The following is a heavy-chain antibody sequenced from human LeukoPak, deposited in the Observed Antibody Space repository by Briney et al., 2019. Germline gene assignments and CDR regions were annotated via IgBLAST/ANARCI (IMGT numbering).Heavy chain of an antibody. CDR2: ISSSSSYI. CDR1: GFTFSSYS. CDR3: AKVMYSGSYEVFDY. D-gene: IGHD1-26*01. Sequence: PGGSLRLSCAASGFTFSSYSMNWVRQAPGKGLEWVSSISSSSSYIYYADSVKGRFTISRDNAKKSLYLQMNSLRAEDTAVYYCAKVMYSGSYEVFDYWGQGTLVTVSS. J-gene: IGHJ4*02. V-gene: IGHV3-21*04.